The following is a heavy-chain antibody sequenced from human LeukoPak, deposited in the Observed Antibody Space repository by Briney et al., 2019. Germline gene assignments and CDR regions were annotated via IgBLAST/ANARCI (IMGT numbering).Heavy chain of an antibody. V-gene: IGHV3-23*01. CDR3: ATRGSYYIFDY. D-gene: IGHD1-26*01. CDR2: ISDSGRDA. CDR1: GFTINNYA. J-gene: IGHJ4*02. Sequence: GGSLRLSCAASGFTINNYAMTWVRQAPGKGPEWVSSISDSGRDAYYVDSVKGRFTFSRDNSRDMLYLQMNSLRAEDTAVYYCATRGSYYIFDYWGQGTLVTVSS.